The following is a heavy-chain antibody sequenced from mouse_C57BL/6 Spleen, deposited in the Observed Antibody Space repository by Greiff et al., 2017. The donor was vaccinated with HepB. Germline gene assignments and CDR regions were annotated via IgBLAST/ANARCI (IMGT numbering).Heavy chain of an antibody. D-gene: IGHD2-4*01. CDR3: ARGGYYDYPNWENYYAMDY. CDR1: GYTFTGYW. V-gene: IGHV1-9*01. J-gene: IGHJ4*01. Sequence: VQLQQSGAELMKPGASVKLSCKATGYTFTGYWIEWVKQRPGHGLEWIGEILTGSGSTNYNEKFKGKATFTADTSSNTADKQLSSLTTEDSAIYYCARGGYYDYPNWENYYAMDYWGQGTSVTVSS. CDR2: ILTGSGST.